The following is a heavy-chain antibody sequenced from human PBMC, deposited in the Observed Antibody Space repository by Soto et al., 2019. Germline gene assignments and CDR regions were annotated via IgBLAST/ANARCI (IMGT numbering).Heavy chain of an antibody. J-gene: IGHJ5*02. CDR2: ISTYSGDT. CDR1: GYTFLTYD. V-gene: IGHV1-18*01. CDR3: ARHHGPTTSENWFDP. Sequence: VKVSCKASGYTFLTYDISWVRQAPGQGLEWMGWISTYSGDTKYAQKFQGRVTMTTDTSTTTAYLELRSLRSDDTAVYYCARHHGPTTSENWFDPWGQGTLVTVSS. D-gene: IGHD5-12*01.